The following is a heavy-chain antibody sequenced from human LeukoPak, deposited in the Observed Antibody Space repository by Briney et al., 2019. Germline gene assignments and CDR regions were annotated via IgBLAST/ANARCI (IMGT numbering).Heavy chain of an antibody. D-gene: IGHD3-16*01. J-gene: IGHJ5*02. CDR2: INQGSTVI. V-gene: IGHV3-7*01. CDR3: ARLLGESTIYDL. Sequence: GGSLRLSCAASGFTFSRHWMSWIRQAPGRPLEWVASINQGSTVIQYVDSAQGRFIISRDNAKNSLSLQMNSLRAEDTAMYYCARLLGESTIYDLWGQGTLVTVSS. CDR1: GFTFSRHW.